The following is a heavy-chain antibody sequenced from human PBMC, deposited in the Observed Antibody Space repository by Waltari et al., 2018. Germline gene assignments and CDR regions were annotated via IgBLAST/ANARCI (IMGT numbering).Heavy chain of an antibody. J-gene: IGHJ4*02. V-gene: IGHV3-30*18. D-gene: IGHD5-12*01. CDR3: VKYSGFDYFFDY. CDR1: GFIFGLCN. Sequence: QFQLVESGGGVVQPGRSLRLSCAASGFIFGLCNMHWVRQTPGQGLRWVAAISHDGSNKDYADSVKSRFTVSRDNSNNTLYLQINSLRADDTGIYFCVKYSGFDYFFDYWGQGTLVTVSS. CDR2: ISHDGSNK.